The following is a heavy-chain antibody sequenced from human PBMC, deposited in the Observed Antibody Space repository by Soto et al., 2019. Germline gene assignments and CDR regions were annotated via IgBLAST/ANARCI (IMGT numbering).Heavy chain of an antibody. Sequence: EVQVLESGGGLVQPGGSLRLSCAASGFAFSRKAMSWVRQAPGKGLEWVSAISGSGGATYYADSVQGRFTISRDNSKNTVYLQMNSLRADDTAVYYCAKVADYFGSGSYPGWWYFDLWGRGTLVTVSS. CDR1: GFAFSRKA. CDR2: ISGSGGAT. D-gene: IGHD3-10*01. CDR3: AKVADYFGSGSYPGWWYFDL. J-gene: IGHJ2*01. V-gene: IGHV3-23*01.